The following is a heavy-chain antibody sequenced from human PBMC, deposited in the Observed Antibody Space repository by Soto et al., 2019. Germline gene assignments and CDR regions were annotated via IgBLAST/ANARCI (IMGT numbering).Heavy chain of an antibody. CDR1: GYTFTSYD. D-gene: IGHD2-2*01. CDR2: MNPNSGNT. CDR3: ARGPAWVPAAISFPSYGMDV. V-gene: IGHV1-8*01. Sequence: ASVKVSCKASGYTFTSYDINWVRQATGQGLEWMGWMNPNSGNTGYAQKFQGRVTMTRNTSISTAYMELSSLRSEDTAVYYCARGPAWVPAAISFPSYGMDVWGQGTTVTVSS. J-gene: IGHJ6*02.